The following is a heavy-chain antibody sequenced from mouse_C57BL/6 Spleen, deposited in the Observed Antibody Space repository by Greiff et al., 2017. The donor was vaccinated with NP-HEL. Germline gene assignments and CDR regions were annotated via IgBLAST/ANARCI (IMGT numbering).Heavy chain of an antibody. D-gene: IGHD1-1*01. Sequence: QVHVKQSGAELVKPGASVKISCKASGYAFSSYWMNWVKQRPGKGLEWIGQIYPGDGDTNYNGKFKGKATLTADKSSSTAYMQLSSLTSEDSAVYFCAREPTVVATDAMDYWGQGTSVTVSS. J-gene: IGHJ4*01. CDR3: AREPTVVATDAMDY. V-gene: IGHV1-80*01. CDR1: GYAFSSYW. CDR2: IYPGDGDT.